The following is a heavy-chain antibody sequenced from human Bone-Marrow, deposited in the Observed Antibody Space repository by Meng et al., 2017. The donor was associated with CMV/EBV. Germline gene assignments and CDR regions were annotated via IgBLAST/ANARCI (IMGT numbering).Heavy chain of an antibody. Sequence: GGSLRLSCAASGFSLDNFAMSWVRRQAPGKGLEWVSVIGGRASGGLTYYADSVKGRFTISRDNSRNTLYLQMNSLRAEDTAVYYCARDAATVGTHPPDYWGQGTLVTVSS. CDR2: IGGRASGGLT. CDR1: GFSLDNFA. J-gene: IGHJ4*02. D-gene: IGHD4-23*01. V-gene: IGHV3-23*01. CDR3: ARDAATVGTHPPDY.